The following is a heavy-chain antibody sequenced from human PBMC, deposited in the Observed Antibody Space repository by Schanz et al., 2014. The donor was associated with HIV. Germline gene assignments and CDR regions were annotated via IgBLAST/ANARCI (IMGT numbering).Heavy chain of an antibody. J-gene: IGHJ4*02. CDR1: AFNFDSYA. V-gene: IGHV3-23*04. Sequence: VQLVESGGGVVQPGRSLRLSCVASAFNFDSYAMSWVRQAPGKGLEWVSGKRGRGSGTYYADSVQGRFTISRDNSKDTLYLQMDNLRADDTAVYYCAKGRGIAVVGGAYYFDSWGQGTLVTVSS. D-gene: IGHD6-19*01. CDR3: AKGRGIAVVGGAYYFDS. CDR2: KRGRGSGT.